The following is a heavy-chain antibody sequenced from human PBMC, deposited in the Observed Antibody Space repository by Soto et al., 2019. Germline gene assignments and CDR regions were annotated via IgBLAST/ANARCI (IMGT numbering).Heavy chain of an antibody. J-gene: IGHJ2*01. CDR3: ARETYDFAYWYFDL. CDR1: GGSISSYY. D-gene: IGHD3-22*01. V-gene: IGHV4-59*01. Sequence: QVQLQESGPGLVKPSETLSLTCTVSGGSISSYYWSWIRQPPGKGLEWIGYIYYSGSTNYNPSLKSRVTISVDTSKNQFSLKLSSVTAADTAVYYCARETYDFAYWYFDLWGRGTLVTVSS. CDR2: IYYSGST.